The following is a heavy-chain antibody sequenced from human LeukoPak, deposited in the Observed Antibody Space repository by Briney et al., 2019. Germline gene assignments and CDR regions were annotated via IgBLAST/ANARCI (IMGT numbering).Heavy chain of an antibody. J-gene: IGHJ6*02. V-gene: IGHV3-66*01. CDR2: IYSGGST. CDR3: AGFSHKGV. Sequence: GGSLRLSCAASGFIVSSNYMSWVRQAPGKGLEWVALIYSGGSTYYADFVKGRFTISRDNSKNTLYLQMSSLRAEDTAVYYCAGFSHKGVWGQGTTVTVSS. CDR1: GFIVSSNY.